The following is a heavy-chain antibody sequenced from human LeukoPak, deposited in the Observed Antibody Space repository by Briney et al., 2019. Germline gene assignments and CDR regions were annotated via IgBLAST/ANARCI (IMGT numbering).Heavy chain of an antibody. J-gene: IGHJ4*02. CDR2: ISWNSGSI. CDR1: GFTFDDYA. Sequence: GGSLRLSCAASGFTFDDYAMHWVRQAPGKGLEWVSGISWNSGSIGYADSVKGRFTISRDNAKNSLYLQMNSLRAEDTAIYYCAKGPPDSSTWYKRTEGWGQGTLVTVSS. CDR3: AKGPPDSSTWYKRTEG. V-gene: IGHV3-9*01. D-gene: IGHD6-13*01.